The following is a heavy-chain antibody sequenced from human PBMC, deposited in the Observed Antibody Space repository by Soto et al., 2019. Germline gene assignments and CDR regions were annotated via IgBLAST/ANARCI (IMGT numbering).Heavy chain of an antibody. CDR1: GGTFSSYA. D-gene: IGHD3-9*01. Sequence: SVKVSCKASGGTFSSYAISWVRQAPGQGLEWMGGIIPIFGTANYAQKFQGRVTITADESTSTAYMELSSLRSEDTAVYYCARARIVRYFDWLSSGFDYWGQGTLVT. V-gene: IGHV1-69*13. CDR3: ARARIVRYFDWLSSGFDY. CDR2: IIPIFGTA. J-gene: IGHJ4*02.